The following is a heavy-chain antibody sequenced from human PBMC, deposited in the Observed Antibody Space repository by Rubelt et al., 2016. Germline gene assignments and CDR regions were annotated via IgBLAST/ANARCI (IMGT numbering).Heavy chain of an antibody. CDR3: AKVVRIAVTGTSNWHDP. CDR2: IYYGGTT. V-gene: IGHV4-39*07. Sequence: QLQLQESGPGLVKPSETLSLTCTVSGGSVISGYYWGWIRQPPGKGLEWIGCIYYGGTTHYKPSLESRVTMSVDTSKNQFPLKLFYGSAAVTAIYYCAKVVRIAVTGTSNWHDPWGQGTLVTVSS. CDR1: GGSVISGYY. D-gene: IGHD6-19*01. J-gene: IGHJ5*02.